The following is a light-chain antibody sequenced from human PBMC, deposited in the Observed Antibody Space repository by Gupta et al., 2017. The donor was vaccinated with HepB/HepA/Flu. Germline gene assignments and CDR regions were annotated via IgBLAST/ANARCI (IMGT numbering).Light chain of an antibody. Sequence: DIQMTQSPSSLSASVGDRVTITCRASQSISSYLHWYQQQPGKAPELLFYAASTLQTGVPSWISGSGSGTDFTLTGSSLQPEDVATYCWQETYDTPLTFGGGTKVEIK. CDR3: QETYDTPLT. CDR1: QSISSY. V-gene: IGKV1-39*01. J-gene: IGKJ4*01. CDR2: AAS.